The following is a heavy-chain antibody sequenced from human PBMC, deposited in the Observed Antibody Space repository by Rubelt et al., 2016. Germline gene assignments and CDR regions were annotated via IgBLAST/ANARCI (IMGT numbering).Heavy chain of an antibody. CDR2: ISYDGSNK. CDR3: AKDKSVVVPAARYDY. D-gene: IGHD2-2*01. V-gene: IGHV3-30*18. J-gene: IGHJ4*02. CDR1: SSYG. Sequence: SSYGMHWVRQAPGKGLEWVAVISYDGSNKYYADSVKGRFTISRDNSKNTLYLQMNSLRAEDTAVYYCAKDKSVVVPAARYDYWGQGTLVTVSS.